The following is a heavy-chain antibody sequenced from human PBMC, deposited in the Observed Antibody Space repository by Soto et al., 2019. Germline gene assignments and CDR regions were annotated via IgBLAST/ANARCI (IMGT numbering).Heavy chain of an antibody. CDR3: ARGNTYGSGNYAKIDT. CDR2: INPRGGST. CDR1: GYTFSSYY. D-gene: IGHD3-10*01. Sequence: ASVKVSCKTSGYTFSSYYLHWVRQAPGQGLEWMGIINPRGGSTSYAQKFQGRVTMTRDTSTRTVYMELSSLRSEDTAVYYCARGNTYGSGNYAKIDTWGQGTLVTVSS. V-gene: IGHV1-46*01. J-gene: IGHJ5*02.